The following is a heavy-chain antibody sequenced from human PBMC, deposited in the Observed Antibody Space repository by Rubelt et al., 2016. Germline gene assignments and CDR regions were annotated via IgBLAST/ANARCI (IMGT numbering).Heavy chain of an antibody. CDR2: IYYSGST. D-gene: IGHD4-11*01. Sequence: QVQLQESGPGLVKPSETLSLTCTVSGGSISSYHWSWIRQPPGKGLEWIGYIYYSGSTNYNPSLKSRVTISVDTSKNQFSLKMSSVTAADTAVYYCARQDSWYYFDHWGQGTLVTVSS. V-gene: IGHV4-59*08. J-gene: IGHJ4*02. CDR1: GGSISSYH. CDR3: ARQDSWYYFDH.